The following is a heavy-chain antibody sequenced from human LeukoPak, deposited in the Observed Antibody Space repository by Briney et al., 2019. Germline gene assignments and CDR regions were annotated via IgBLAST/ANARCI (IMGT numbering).Heavy chain of an antibody. CDR1: GFTFTSYN. J-gene: IGHJ4*02. Sequence: GGSLRLSCAASGFTFTSYNMNWVRQAPGKGLEWVSSITSSSSYIYYADSVKGRFTISRDNAKNSLYLQMDSLRVEDTAVYYCARDWVAEGYWGQGTLVTVSS. D-gene: IGHD2-15*01. CDR3: ARDWVAEGY. V-gene: IGHV3-21*06. CDR2: ITSSSSYI.